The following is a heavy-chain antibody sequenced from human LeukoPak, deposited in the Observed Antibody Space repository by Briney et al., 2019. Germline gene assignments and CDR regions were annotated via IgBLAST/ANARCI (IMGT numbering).Heavy chain of an antibody. CDR1: GGTFSSYA. Sequence: ASVKVSCKASGGTFSSYAICWVRQAPGQGLEWMGGIIPIFGTANYAQKFQGRVTITADESTSTAYMELSSLKSEDTAVYYCARVPGYSYDPPFDYWGQGTLVTVSS. D-gene: IGHD5-18*01. J-gene: IGHJ4*02. CDR2: IIPIFGTA. V-gene: IGHV1-69*13. CDR3: ARVPGYSYDPPFDY.